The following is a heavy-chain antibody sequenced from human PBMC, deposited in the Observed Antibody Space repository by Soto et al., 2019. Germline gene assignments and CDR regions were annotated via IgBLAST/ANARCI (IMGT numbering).Heavy chain of an antibody. V-gene: IGHV3-30-3*01. CDR3: ARDNSCSGGSCYEIYYYYYGMDV. Sequence: GGSLRLSCAASGFTFSSYAMHWVRQAPGKGLEWVEVISYDGSNKYYADSVKGRFTISRDNSKNTLYLQMNSLRAEDTAVYYCARDNSCSGGSCYEIYYYYYGMDVWGQGTTVTVSS. CDR1: GFTFSSYA. D-gene: IGHD2-15*01. J-gene: IGHJ6*02. CDR2: ISYDGSNK.